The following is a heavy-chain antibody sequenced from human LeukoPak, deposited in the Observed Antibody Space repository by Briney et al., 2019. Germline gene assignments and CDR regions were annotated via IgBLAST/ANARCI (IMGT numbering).Heavy chain of an antibody. V-gene: IGHV3-21*01. CDR1: GFTFSSYS. J-gene: IGHJ4*02. CDR2: ISSSSSYI. Sequence: GGSLRLSCAASGFTFSSYSMNWVRQAPGKGLEWVSSISSSSSYIYYADSVKGRFTISKDNAKNSLYLQMNSLRAEDTAVYYCARDGAPQLGYWGQGTLVTVSS. CDR3: ARDGAPQLGY. D-gene: IGHD6-13*01.